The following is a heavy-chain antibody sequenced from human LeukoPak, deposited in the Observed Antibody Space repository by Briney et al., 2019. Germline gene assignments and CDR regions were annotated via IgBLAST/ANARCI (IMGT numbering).Heavy chain of an antibody. V-gene: IGHV3-13*01. Sequence: PGGSLRLSCAASGFTFSDYDMHWVRQATGKGLEWVSAIGTAGDTYYTVSVKGRFTISRENAKNSLYLQMNSLRAGDTAVYYCARVAKERVGGVYYFDYWGQGTLVTVSS. CDR1: GFTFSDYD. D-gene: IGHD1-1*01. CDR2: IGTAGDT. CDR3: ARVAKERVGGVYYFDY. J-gene: IGHJ4*02.